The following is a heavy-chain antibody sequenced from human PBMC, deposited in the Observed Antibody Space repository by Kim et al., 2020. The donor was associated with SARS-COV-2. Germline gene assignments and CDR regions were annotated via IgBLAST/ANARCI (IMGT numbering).Heavy chain of an antibody. Sequence: GGSLRLSCAASGFTFSSYAMSWVRQAPGKGLEWVSAISGSGGSTYYADSVKGRFTISRDNSKNTLYLQMNSLRAEDTAVYYCAKGGEGDGYDYVDIVVVVAAARYYYYGMDVWGQGTTVTVSS. J-gene: IGHJ6*02. CDR3: AKGGEGDGYDYVDIVVVVAAARYYYYGMDV. V-gene: IGHV3-23*01. CDR1: GFTFSSYA. D-gene: IGHD2-15*01. CDR2: ISGSGGST.